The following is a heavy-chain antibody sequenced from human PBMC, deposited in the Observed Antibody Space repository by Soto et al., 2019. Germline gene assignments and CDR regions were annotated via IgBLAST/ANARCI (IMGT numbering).Heavy chain of an antibody. D-gene: IGHD3-10*01. CDR3: AKKVNSGPGSQYFDY. CDR1: GFTFSSYS. J-gene: IGHJ4*02. V-gene: IGHV3-23*01. CDR2: FRTGGDDGTT. Sequence: GGSLRLSCAACGFTFSSYSMSWVRQAPGKGLEWVSGFRTGGDDGTTYYADSVKGRFTISRDNSKNTLFLQMNSLRAEDTAIYYCAKKVNSGPGSQYFDYWGQGTLVTVS.